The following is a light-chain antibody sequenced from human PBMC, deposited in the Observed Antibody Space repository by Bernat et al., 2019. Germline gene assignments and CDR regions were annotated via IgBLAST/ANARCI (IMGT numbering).Light chain of an antibody. Sequence: DVVVTQSPLSLPVTPGEPASISCKSSQSLTHSNGYKYLDWYVQRPGQSPQLLIYLGSNRASGVPDRISGSGSGTRFTLKISRVEAEDVGIYYCMQSLQTPYTFGQGTKLEIK. CDR3: MQSLQTPYT. J-gene: IGKJ2*01. CDR2: LGS. CDR1: QSLTHSNGYKY. V-gene: IGKV2-28*01.